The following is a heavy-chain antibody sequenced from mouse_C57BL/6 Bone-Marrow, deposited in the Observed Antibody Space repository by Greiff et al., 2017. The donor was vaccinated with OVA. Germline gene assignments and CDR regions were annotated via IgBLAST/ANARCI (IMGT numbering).Heavy chain of an antibody. D-gene: IGHD1-1*01. CDR3: ARIYYGSSYWYFDV. CDR2: IDPSDSYT. V-gene: IGHV1-69*01. CDR1: GYTFTSYW. J-gene: IGHJ1*03. Sequence: VKLQESGAELVMPGASVKLSCKASGYTFTSYWMHWVKQRPGQGLEWIGEIDPSDSYTNYNQKFEGKSTLTVDKSSSTAYMQLSSLTSEDSAVYDCARIYYGSSYWYFDVWGTGTTVTVSS.